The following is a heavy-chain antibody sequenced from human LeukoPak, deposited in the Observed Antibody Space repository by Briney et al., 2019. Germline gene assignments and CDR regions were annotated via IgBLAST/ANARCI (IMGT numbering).Heavy chain of an antibody. D-gene: IGHD3-22*01. Sequence: SETLSLTCTVSGGSISSYYWSWIRQPAGKGLEWIGRIYTSGSTNYNPSLKSRVTMSVDTSKNQFSLKLSSVTAADTAVYYCAVLITMIAWYYFDYWGQGTLVTVSS. CDR2: IYTSGST. CDR3: AVLITMIAWYYFDY. V-gene: IGHV4-4*07. J-gene: IGHJ4*02. CDR1: GGSISSYY.